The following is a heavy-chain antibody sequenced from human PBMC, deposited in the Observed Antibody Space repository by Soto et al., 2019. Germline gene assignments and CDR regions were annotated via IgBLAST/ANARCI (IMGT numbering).Heavy chain of an antibody. J-gene: IGHJ6*02. D-gene: IGHD3-10*01. CDR3: ARDFLTQVRDYYGMDV. Sequence: ASVKVSCKASGYTFTSYGISWVRQAPGQGLEWMGWISAYNGNTNYAQKLQGRVTMTTDTSTSTAYMELRSLRSDDTAVYYCARDFLTQVRDYYGMDVWGQGTTVTVSS. V-gene: IGHV1-18*01. CDR1: GYTFTSYG. CDR2: ISAYNGNT.